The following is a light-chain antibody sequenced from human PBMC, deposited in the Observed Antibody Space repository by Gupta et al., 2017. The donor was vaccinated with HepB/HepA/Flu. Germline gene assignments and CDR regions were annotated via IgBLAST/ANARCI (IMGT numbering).Light chain of an antibody. CDR1: QSVSSSY. J-gene: IGKJ5*01. Sequence: ESVLTPSPGTLSLSPGERATLSCRASQSVSSSYLAWYQQKPGQAPRLLIYGASSRATGIPDRFSGSGSGTDFTLTISRLEPEDFAVYYCQQYGSSPTFGQGTRLEIK. CDR2: GAS. V-gene: IGKV3-20*01. CDR3: QQYGSSPT.